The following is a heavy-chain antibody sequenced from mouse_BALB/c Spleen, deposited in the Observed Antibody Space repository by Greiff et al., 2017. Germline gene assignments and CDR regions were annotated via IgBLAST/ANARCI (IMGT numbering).Heavy chain of an antibody. J-gene: IGHJ4*01. CDR1: GFTFSSFG. CDR2: ISSGSSTI. V-gene: IGHV5-17*02. D-gene: IGHD2-14*01. Sequence: EVMLVESGGGLVQPGGSRKLSCAASGFTFSSFGMHWVRQAPEKGLEWVAYISSGSSTIYYADTVKGRFTISRDNPKNTLFLQMTSLRSEDTAMYYCARRHYRYDGPYAMDYWGQGTSVTVSS. CDR3: ARRHYRYDGPYAMDY.